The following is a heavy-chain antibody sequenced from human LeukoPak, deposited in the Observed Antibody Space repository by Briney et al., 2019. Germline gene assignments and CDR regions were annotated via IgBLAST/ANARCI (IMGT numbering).Heavy chain of an antibody. Sequence: GGSLRLSCAASGFTFSRYWMTWVRQAPGKGLKWVANIKQDGSEKYYVDSVKGRFTISRDNAKNSLYLQMNSLRAEDTAVYYCAELGITMIGGVWGKGTTVTISS. D-gene: IGHD3-10*02. CDR2: IKQDGSEK. V-gene: IGHV3-7*01. J-gene: IGHJ6*04. CDR3: AELGITMIGGV. CDR1: GFTFSRYW.